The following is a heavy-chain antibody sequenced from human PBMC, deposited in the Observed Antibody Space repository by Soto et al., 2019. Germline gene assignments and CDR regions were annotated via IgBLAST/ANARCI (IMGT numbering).Heavy chain of an antibody. V-gene: IGHV4-30-4*01. CDR2: IYYSGST. CDR3: ARTHYSDRSGTDY. CDR1: GGSIRSGDSY. J-gene: IGHJ4*02. D-gene: IGHD3-22*01. Sequence: SETLSLTCTVSGGSIRSGDSYWSWIRQPPGKGLEWIGYIYYSGSTYYNPSLKSRVTISLDTSKNQFSLNLSSVTAADTAVYYCARTHYSDRSGTDYWRQGTLVTVSS.